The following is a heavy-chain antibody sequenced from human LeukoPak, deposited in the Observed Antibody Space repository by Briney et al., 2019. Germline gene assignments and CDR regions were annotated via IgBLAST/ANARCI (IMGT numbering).Heavy chain of an antibody. J-gene: IGHJ3*02. CDR3: ASGILDYYDSSGEFEAFDI. D-gene: IGHD3-22*01. CDR2: ICSSSSYI. V-gene: IGHV3-21*01. Sequence: PGGSLRLSCAASGFTFSSYSMNWVRQAPGKGLEWVSSICSSSSYIYYADSVKGRFTISRDNAKNSLYLQMNSLRAEDTAVYYCASGILDYYDSSGEFEAFDIWGQGTMVTVSS. CDR1: GFTFSSYS.